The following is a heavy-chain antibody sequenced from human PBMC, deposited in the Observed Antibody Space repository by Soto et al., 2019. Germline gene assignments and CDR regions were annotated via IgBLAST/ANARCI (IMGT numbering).Heavy chain of an antibody. CDR3: ATGYFDL. J-gene: IGHJ2*01. Sequence: EVQLVESGGGLIQPGGSLRLSCAASGFTFSSYSMNWVRQAPGKGLEWVSYISGGSISSTIYYADSAKGRFTISRDNAKNSLYLQMNSLRAEDTAVYYCATGYFDLWGRGTLVTVSS. CDR1: GFTFSSYS. V-gene: IGHV3-48*01. CDR2: ISGGSISSTI.